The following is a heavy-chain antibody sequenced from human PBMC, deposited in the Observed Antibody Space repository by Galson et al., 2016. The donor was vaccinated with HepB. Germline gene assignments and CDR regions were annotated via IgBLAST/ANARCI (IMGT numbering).Heavy chain of an antibody. Sequence: SETLSLTCAVSGASISRNAWWSWVRQPPGKRLEWIGEVLHSGLTYYNPSLKSRVTMSVDESKNLFSLKLMSVTAADTAVYYCASYFVQSWVGSDAFDTWGQGTLVTVSS. CDR3: ASYFVQSWVGSDAFDT. D-gene: IGHD3-10*01. CDR2: VLHSGLT. CDR1: GASISRNAW. V-gene: IGHV4-4*02. J-gene: IGHJ3*02.